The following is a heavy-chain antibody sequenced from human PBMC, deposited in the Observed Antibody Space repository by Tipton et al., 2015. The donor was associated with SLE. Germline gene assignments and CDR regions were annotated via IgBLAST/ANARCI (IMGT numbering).Heavy chain of an antibody. CDR1: GRSISGYY. CDR3: ARGLGTAKDYFDY. CDR2: ISYSGST. V-gene: IGHV4-59*08. Sequence: TLSLTCTVSGRSISGYYWSWIRQSPGKGLEWIGYISYSGSTNYNPSLKSRVTISVDTSKNQFSLKLNSVTAADSAVYYCARGLGTAKDYFDYWGQGTLVTVSS. J-gene: IGHJ4*02. D-gene: IGHD7-27*01.